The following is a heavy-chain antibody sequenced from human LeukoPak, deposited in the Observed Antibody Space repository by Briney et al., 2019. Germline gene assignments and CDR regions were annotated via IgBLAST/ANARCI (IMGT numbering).Heavy chain of an antibody. CDR3: ARDTGRYCSGGSCSRWFDP. V-gene: IGHV4-59*11. D-gene: IGHD2-15*01. CDR2: IHYSGVT. J-gene: IGHJ5*02. Sequence: SETLSLTCTVSGASLTSHNWSWIRQPPAKGLEWIGYIHYSGVTDYNPSLKSRVTISVDTSKNQFSLKLSSVTAADTAVYYCARDTGRYCSGGSCSRWFDPWGQGTLVTVSS. CDR1: GASLTSHN.